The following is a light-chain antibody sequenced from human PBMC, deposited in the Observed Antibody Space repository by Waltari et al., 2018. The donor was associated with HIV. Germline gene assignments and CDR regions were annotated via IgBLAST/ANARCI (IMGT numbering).Light chain of an antibody. J-gene: IGKJ1*01. CDR2: SAS. Sequence: EIVMTQSPVTLSVSLGERATLSCRASQSVSTNLAWYQQKPGQAPRLLIYSASKRATDIPARFSGSGSGTDFTLTISSLQSEDFAVYYCQQYNNWPPWTFGQGTKVEIK. CDR3: QQYNNWPPWT. CDR1: QSVSTN. V-gene: IGKV3-15*01.